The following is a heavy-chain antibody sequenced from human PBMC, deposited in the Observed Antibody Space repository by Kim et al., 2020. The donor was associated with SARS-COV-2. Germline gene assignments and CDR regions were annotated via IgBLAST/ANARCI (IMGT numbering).Heavy chain of an antibody. CDR3: ARDKGDYYGSGSFYLGWFDP. CDR1: GDSISSYY. D-gene: IGHD3-10*01. Sequence: SETLSLTCTVSGDSISSYYWSWFRQSPGKGLEWIGNIYYSGSSNYNPSLKSRVTMSLDTSKNQFSLKLSSVTAADTAVYYCARDKGDYYGSGSFYLGWFDPWGQGTLVTVSS. CDR2: IYYSGSS. V-gene: IGHV4-59*01. J-gene: IGHJ5*02.